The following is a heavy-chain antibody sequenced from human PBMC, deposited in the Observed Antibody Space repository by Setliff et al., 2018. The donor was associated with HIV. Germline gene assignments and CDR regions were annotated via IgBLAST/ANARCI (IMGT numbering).Heavy chain of an antibody. CDR2: THASGTT. Sequence: PSETLSLTCTVSGGSISGDFWTWIRQPAGEGLEWIGRTHASGTTQCEPSLKNRCSMSIDTSKNQFSLELSSVTAADAAVYYCAREAVDGYARYFDYWGQGSLVTVSS. CDR3: AREAVDGYARYFDY. D-gene: IGHD5-12*01. CDR1: GGSISGDF. J-gene: IGHJ4*02. V-gene: IGHV4-4*07.